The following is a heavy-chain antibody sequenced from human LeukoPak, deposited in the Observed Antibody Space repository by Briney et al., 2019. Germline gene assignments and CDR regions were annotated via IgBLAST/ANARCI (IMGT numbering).Heavy chain of an antibody. Sequence: GGSLRLSCAASGFTFSSYSMNWVRQAPGKGLEWVSSISSSSSYMYYADSVKGRFTISRDNAKNSLYLQMNSLRAEDTAVYYCARDMAYCGGDCYSIAEYFQHWGQGTLVTVSS. CDR2: ISSSSSYM. CDR3: ARDMAYCGGDCYSIAEYFQH. CDR1: GFTFSSYS. D-gene: IGHD2-21*02. V-gene: IGHV3-21*01. J-gene: IGHJ1*01.